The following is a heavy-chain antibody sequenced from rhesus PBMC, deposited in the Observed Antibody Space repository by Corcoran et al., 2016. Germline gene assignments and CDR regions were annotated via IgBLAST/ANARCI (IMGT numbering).Heavy chain of an antibody. CDR3: AGYYEASLGV. Sequence: QVQLQESGPGLVKPSETLPLTCSVSGASISSNYWGWIRQSPGKGLERIGYYNGATGVTSSSPLFRCRVTISMDTSKNQFSLKMNSVTDADTAVYYCAGYYEASLGVWGRGVLVTVSS. D-gene: IGHD3-9*01. CDR1: GASISSNY. V-gene: IGHV4-147*01. CDR2: YNGATGVT. J-gene: IGHJ5-2*02.